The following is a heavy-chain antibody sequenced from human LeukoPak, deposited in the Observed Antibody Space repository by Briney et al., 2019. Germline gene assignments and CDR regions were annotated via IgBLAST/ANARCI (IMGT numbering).Heavy chain of an antibody. CDR2: IYYSGST. D-gene: IGHD5-18*01. CDR1: GGSISSYD. V-gene: IGHV4-59*08. CDR3: ARHRYSYGHRRSYYYYGMDV. J-gene: IGHJ6*02. Sequence: KPSETLSLTCTVSGGSISSYDWSWIRQPPGKGLEWIGYIYYSGSTNYNPSLKSRVTISVDTSKNQFSLKLSSVTAADTAVYYCARHRYSYGHRRSYYYYGMDVWGQGTTVTVSS.